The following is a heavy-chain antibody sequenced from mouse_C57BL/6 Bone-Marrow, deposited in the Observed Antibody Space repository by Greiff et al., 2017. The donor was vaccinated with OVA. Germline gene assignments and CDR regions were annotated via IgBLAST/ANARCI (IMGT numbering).Heavy chain of an antibody. V-gene: IGHV1-50*01. D-gene: IGHD2-3*01. CDR1: GYTFTSYW. CDR3: AGWLLWCFDV. J-gene: IGHJ1*03. CDR2: IDPSDSYT. Sequence: VQLQQPGAELVKPGASVKLSCKASGYTFTSYWMQWVKQRPGQGLEWIGEIDPSDSYTNYNQKFKGKATLTVDTSSSTAYMQLSSLTSEDSAVYYCAGWLLWCFDVWGTGTTVTVSS.